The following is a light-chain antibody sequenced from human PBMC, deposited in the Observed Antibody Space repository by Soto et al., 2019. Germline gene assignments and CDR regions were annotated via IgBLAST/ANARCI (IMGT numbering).Light chain of an antibody. CDR2: EAT. Sequence: QSALTQPASVSGSPGQSITISCAGTSDDVGAYKYVSWYQQHPGKAPQLLIYEATNRPSGISGRFSASKSGNTASLTISGLQAEDEADYYCSSYSRKTLFVFGTGTKVTVL. V-gene: IGLV2-14*01. CDR1: SDDVGAYKY. CDR3: SSYSRKTLFV. J-gene: IGLJ1*01.